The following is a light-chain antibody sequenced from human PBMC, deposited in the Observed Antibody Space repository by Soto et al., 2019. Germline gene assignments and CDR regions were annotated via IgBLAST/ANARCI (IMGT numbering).Light chain of an antibody. CDR2: GST. J-gene: IGLJ2*01. V-gene: IGLV1-40*01. CDR1: SSNIWAGYD. Sequence: QSVLTQPPSVSGAPGQRVTISCIGSSSNIWAGYDVHWYHQLPGTAPKLLIYGSTNRPSGVPDRFSGSKSGTSASLAITGLQAEDEAAYYCQSYDRSLSVVFGGGTKLTVL. CDR3: QSYDRSLSVV.